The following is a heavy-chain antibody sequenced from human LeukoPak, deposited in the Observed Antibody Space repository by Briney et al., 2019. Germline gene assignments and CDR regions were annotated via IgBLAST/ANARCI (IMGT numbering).Heavy chain of an antibody. V-gene: IGHV4-4*02. D-gene: IGHD5-12*01. Sequence: SETLSLTCGVSGVSITSGNWWSWVRQPPGKGLEWIGEIYHSGSINYNPSLKSRVTISVDKSKNQFPLKLNSVTAADTAVYYCWHSGYESGLDYWGQGTLVTVSS. CDR1: GVSITSGNW. CDR3: WHSGYESGLDY. CDR2: IYHSGSI. J-gene: IGHJ4*02.